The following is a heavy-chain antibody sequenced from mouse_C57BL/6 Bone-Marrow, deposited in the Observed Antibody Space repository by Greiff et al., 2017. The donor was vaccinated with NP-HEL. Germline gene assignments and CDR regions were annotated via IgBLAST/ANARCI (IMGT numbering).Heavy chain of an antibody. CDR2: ISSGGDYI. D-gene: IGHD1-1*01. J-gene: IGHJ3*01. CDR1: GFTFSSYA. Sequence: EVMLVESGEGLVKPGGSLKLSCAASGFTFSSYAMSWVRQTPEKRLEWVAYISSGGDYIYYADTVKGRFTISRDNARNTLYLQMSSLKSEDTAMYYCTRDYYGSKAYWGQGTLVTVSA. CDR3: TRDYYGSKAY. V-gene: IGHV5-9-1*02.